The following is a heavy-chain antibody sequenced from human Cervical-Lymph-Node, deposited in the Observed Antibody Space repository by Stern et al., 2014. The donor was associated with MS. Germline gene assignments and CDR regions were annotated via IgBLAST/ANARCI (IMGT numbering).Heavy chain of an antibody. D-gene: IGHD6-19*01. CDR2: ISGSDGST. J-gene: IGHJ4*02. Sequence: EVQLVESGGTLVQPGGSLRLSCAASGFTFSSYAMSWVRQAPGKGLEWVSVISGSDGSTFYADSVKGRFTITRDNSKNTLFLQMNSRRAEDTAVYYCAKVYGSGPFDYWGQGTLVTVSS. CDR3: AKVYGSGPFDY. V-gene: IGHV3-23*04. CDR1: GFTFSSYA.